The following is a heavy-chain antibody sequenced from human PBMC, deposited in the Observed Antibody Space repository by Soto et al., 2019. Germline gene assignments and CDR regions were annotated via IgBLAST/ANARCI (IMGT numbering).Heavy chain of an antibody. J-gene: IGHJ3*02. Sequence: PSETLSLTCTVSGVSISSYYWSWIRQPPGKGLEWIGYIYYSGSTNYNPSLKSRVTISVDTSKNQFSLKLSSVTAADTAVYYCARDSFGTTGAFDIWGQGTMVTVSS. V-gene: IGHV4-59*01. CDR2: IYYSGST. D-gene: IGHD1-7*01. CDR1: GVSISSYY. CDR3: ARDSFGTTGAFDI.